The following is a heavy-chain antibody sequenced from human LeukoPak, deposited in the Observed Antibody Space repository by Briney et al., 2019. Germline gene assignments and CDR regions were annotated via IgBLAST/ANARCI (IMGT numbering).Heavy chain of an antibody. CDR3: ARSPGGDCQTGFLRRCQHVAYYYYYYMDV. J-gene: IGHJ6*03. V-gene: IGHV7-4-1*02. CDR1: GYTFTSYA. D-gene: IGHD2-21*02. CDR2: INTNTGNP. Sequence: ASVKVSCKASGYTFTSYAMNWVRQAPGQGLEWMGWINTNTGNPTYAQGFTGRFVFSLDTSVSTAYLQISSLKAEDTAVYYCARSPGGDCQTGFLRRCQHVAYYYYYYMDVWGQGTTVTVSS.